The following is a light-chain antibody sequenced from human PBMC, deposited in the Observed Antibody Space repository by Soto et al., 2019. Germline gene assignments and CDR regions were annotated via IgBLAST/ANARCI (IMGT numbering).Light chain of an antibody. CDR3: TSYGGSDNYVV. Sequence: QSALTQPPSASGSPGQSVTISCTGTSSDVGAYNYVSWYQHHPGRAPKLMIYDVIKRPSGVPDRFSGSKSGNMASLTVSGLQAEDEADYYCTSYGGSDNYVVLGGGTKLTVL. CDR1: SSDVGAYNY. J-gene: IGLJ2*01. CDR2: DVI. V-gene: IGLV2-8*01.